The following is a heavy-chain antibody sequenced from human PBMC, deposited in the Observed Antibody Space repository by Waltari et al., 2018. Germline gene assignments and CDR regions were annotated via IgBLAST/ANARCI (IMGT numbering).Heavy chain of an antibody. CDR3: ARDSLFQGATAPDY. CDR1: GFTFSSYA. J-gene: IGHJ4*02. Sequence: EVQLLESGGGLVQPGGSLRLSCAASGFTFSSYAMSWVRQAPGKGLEWVSYISSSSSNIYYADSVKGRFTISRDNAKNSLYLQMNSLRAEDTAVYYCARDSLFQGATAPDYWGQGTLVTVSS. D-gene: IGHD1-26*01. V-gene: IGHV3-48*01. CDR2: ISSSSSNI.